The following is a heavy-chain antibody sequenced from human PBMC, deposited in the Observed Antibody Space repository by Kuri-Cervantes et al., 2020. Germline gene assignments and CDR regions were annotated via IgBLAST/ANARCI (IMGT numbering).Heavy chain of an antibody. Sequence: SETLSPTCTVSGGPTSSYYWSWIRHPPGKGLEWIGYIYNSGGTNYNTSLKSRVTISVDTSKNQFSLKLSSVTAADTAVYYCASGYCSGGSGYSNYWGQGTLVTVSS. J-gene: IGHJ4*02. CDR1: GGPTSSYY. D-gene: IGHD2-15*01. CDR3: ASGYCSGGSGYSNY. CDR2: IYNSGGT. V-gene: IGHV4-59*01.